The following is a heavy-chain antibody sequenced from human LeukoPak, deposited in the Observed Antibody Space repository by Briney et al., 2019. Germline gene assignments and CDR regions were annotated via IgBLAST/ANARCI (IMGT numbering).Heavy chain of an antibody. J-gene: IGHJ6*03. V-gene: IGHV3-43*01. CDR3: AKDASSGYYAYYYYYMDV. CDR1: GFTFEDYT. D-gene: IGHD3-22*01. Sequence: GGSLRLSCAASGFTFEDYTMHWVRQAPGKGLEWISLISWDGGSTYYADSVKGRFTISRDNSKNSLYLQMNSLRTEDTALYYCAKDASSGYYAYYYYYMDVWGKGTTVTVSS. CDR2: ISWDGGST.